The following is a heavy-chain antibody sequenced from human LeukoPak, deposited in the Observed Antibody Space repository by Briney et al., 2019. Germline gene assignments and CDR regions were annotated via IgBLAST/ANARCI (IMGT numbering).Heavy chain of an antibody. CDR3: ARDSGTTGEVKFDP. V-gene: IGHV4-4*07. Sequence: SETLSLTCTVSGGSISSYDWSWIRQPAGKGLEWIGRIYSSGSTDYNPSLKSRVTMSVDTSKNKFSLKLSSVTAADTAVYYCARDSGTTGEVKFDPWGQGTLVTVSS. D-gene: IGHD3-10*01. CDR2: IYSSGST. J-gene: IGHJ5*02. CDR1: GGSISSYD.